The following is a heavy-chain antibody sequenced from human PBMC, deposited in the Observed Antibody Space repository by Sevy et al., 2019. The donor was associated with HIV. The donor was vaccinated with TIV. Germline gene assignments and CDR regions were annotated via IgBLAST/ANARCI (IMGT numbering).Heavy chain of an antibody. V-gene: IGHV1-69*13. CDR3: AREIPDYVSGYYSVDAFDI. D-gene: IGHD3-22*01. CDR1: GGSFSNFP. J-gene: IGHJ3*02. Sequence: ASVKFSCKASGGSFSNFPVSWVRQAPGQGLEWMGMIISKFGTTDYAQKFQGRVTITADESTTTAYMELTSLRSEDTAVYYCAREIPDYVSGYYSVDAFDIWGQGTKVTVSS. CDR2: IISKFGTT.